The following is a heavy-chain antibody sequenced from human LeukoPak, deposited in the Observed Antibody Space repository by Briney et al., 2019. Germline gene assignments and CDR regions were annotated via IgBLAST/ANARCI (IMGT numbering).Heavy chain of an antibody. CDR1: GFTFSSYA. J-gene: IGHJ4*02. CDR2: ISYDGSNK. D-gene: IGHD1-26*01. Sequence: GGSLRLSCAASGFTFSSYAMHWVRQAPGKGLEWVAVISYDGSNKYYADSVKGRFIISRDNSKNTLYLQMNSLRAEDTAVYYCARDQIVGAYGFDYWGQGTLVTVSS. CDR3: ARDQIVGAYGFDY. V-gene: IGHV3-30-3*01.